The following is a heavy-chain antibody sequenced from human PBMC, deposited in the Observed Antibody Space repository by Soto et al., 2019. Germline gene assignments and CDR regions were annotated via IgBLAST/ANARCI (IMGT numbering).Heavy chain of an antibody. CDR1: GGSISSRSYY. CDR3: ARHGGLRGYSSSIFLDY. Sequence: PSETLSLTCTVSGGSISSRSYYWGWIRQPPGKGLEWIGSIYYSGSTYYNPSLKSRVTISVDTSKNQFSLKLSSVTAADTAVYYCARHGGLRGYSSSIFLDYWGQGTLATVSS. V-gene: IGHV4-39*01. J-gene: IGHJ4*02. D-gene: IGHD6-6*01. CDR2: IYYSGST.